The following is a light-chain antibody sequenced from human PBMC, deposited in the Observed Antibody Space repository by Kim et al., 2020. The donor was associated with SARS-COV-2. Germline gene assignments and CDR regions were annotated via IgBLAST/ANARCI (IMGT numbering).Light chain of an antibody. CDR3: QQYNNWMWT. V-gene: IGKV1-5*03. J-gene: IGKJ1*01. CDR1: LSITAW. CDR2: QTS. Sequence: ASIGYRVTITCRASLSITAWLSWYQQKPGKAPNLLISQTSRLQSAVPSMFTGIGSGTEFTLTISSLQSDDLATYYCQQYNNWMWTFGQGTKVDIK.